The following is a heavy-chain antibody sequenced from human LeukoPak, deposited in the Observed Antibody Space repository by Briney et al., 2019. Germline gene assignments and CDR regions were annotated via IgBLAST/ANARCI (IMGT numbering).Heavy chain of an antibody. CDR1: GGTFSSYA. CDR3: ARVPAAILENYSYYMDV. V-gene: IGHV1-69*13. D-gene: IGHD2-2*02. Sequence: GASVKVSCKASGGTFSSYAISWVRQAPGQGLEWMGGIIPIFGTANYAQKFQGRVTITADESTSTAYMELSSLRSEDTAVYYCARVPAAILENYSYYMDVWGKGTTVTVSS. J-gene: IGHJ6*03. CDR2: IIPIFGTA.